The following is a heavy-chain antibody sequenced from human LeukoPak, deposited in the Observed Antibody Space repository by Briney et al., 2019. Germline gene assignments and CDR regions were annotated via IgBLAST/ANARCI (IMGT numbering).Heavy chain of an antibody. J-gene: IGHJ3*02. CDR1: GGSISSYY. CDR2: IYTSGST. V-gene: IGHV4-4*07. Sequence: PSETLSLTCTVSGGSISSYYWSWIRQPAGKGLEWIGCIYTSGSTNYNPSLKSRVTMSVDTSKNQFSLKLSSVTAADTAVYYCAGRYFDWLLYRGDDAFDIWGQGTMVTVSS. D-gene: IGHD3-9*01. CDR3: AGRYFDWLLYRGDDAFDI.